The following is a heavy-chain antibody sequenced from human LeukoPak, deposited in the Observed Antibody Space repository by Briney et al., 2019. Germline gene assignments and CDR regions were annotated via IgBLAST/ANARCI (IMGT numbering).Heavy chain of an antibody. D-gene: IGHD4-17*01. CDR1: GFTFSSYA. CDR2: ISGSGGST. V-gene: IGHV3-23*01. CDR3: ARIMITVTTSDY. J-gene: IGHJ4*02. Sequence: GGSLRLSCAASGFTFSSYAMSWVRQAPGKGLEWVSAISGSGGSTYYAAPVKGRFTISRDNAKNSLYLQVNSLRAEDTAVYYCARIMITVTTSDYWGQGTLVTVSS.